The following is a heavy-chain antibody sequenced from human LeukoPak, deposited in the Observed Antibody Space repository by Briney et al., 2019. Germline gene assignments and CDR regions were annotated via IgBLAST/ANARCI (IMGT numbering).Heavy chain of an antibody. CDR1: GFTVSSNY. Sequence: GGSLRLSCAASGFTVSSNYMNWARQAPGKGLEWVANIKQDGSEKYYVDSVKGRFTISRDNAKNSLYLQMNSLRAEDTAVYYCARRSGGDYWGQGTLVTVSS. D-gene: IGHD3-10*01. J-gene: IGHJ4*02. CDR3: ARRSGGDY. V-gene: IGHV3-7*01. CDR2: IKQDGSEK.